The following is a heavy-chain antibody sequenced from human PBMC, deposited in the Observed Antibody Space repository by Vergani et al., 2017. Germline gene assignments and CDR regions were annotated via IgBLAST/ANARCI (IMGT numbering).Heavy chain of an antibody. CDR3: ASGKYYSDSTSHFRGRYFDV. J-gene: IGHJ2*01. V-gene: IGHV4-39*01. CDR2: IYNSGNG. Sequence: QMQLQESGPRLVKASETLSLTCTVSGDSIISRSYYWGWIRQPPGKGLEWIGSIYNSGNGDSSSSLKSRVTISADTSKNQSSLRLTSVTAADTAVYYCASGKYYSDSTSHFRGRYFDVWGRGTLITVPS. CDR1: GDSIISRSYY. D-gene: IGHD3-16*01.